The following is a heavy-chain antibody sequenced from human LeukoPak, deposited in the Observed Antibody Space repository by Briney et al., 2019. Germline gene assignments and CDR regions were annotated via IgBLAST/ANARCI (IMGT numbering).Heavy chain of an antibody. CDR2: ISGSGYYT. J-gene: IGHJ6*03. V-gene: IGHV3-23*01. CDR3: ARDGSWGDYQFYFYMDV. Sequence: GGSLRPSCEASGFTFGSFAMSWVRQAPGKGLEWVSGISGSGYYTYYAQSVKGRFTISRDNSKNTLYIDLNSLRAEDTARYFCARDGSWGDYQFYFYMDVWGKGTTVTVSS. D-gene: IGHD3-16*01. CDR1: GFTFGSFA.